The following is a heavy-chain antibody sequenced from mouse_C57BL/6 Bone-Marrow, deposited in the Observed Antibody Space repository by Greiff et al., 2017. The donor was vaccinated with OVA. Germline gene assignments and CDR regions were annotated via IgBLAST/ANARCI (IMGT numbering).Heavy chain of an antibody. V-gene: IGHV5-17*01. D-gene: IGHD1-1*01. CDR1: GFTFSDYG. Sequence: EVQLVESGGGLVKPGGSLKLSCAASGFTFSDYGMHWVRQAPEKGLEWVAYISSGSSTIYYADTVKGRFTISRDNAKNTLFLQMTSLRSEDTAMYYWARDYYGSSYDRYFDVWGTGTTVTVSS. CDR3: ARDYYGSSYDRYFDV. CDR2: ISSGSSTI. J-gene: IGHJ1*03.